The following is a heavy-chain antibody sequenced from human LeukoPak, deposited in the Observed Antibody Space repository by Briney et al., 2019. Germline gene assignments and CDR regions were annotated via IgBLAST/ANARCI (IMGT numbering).Heavy chain of an antibody. Sequence: GGSLRLSCAASGFTFSSYAMHWVRQAPGQGLEYVSAISSNGGSTYYANSVKGRFTISRDNSKNTLYLQMGSLRAEDMAVYYCARGNYYYGSGSYYNYYYMDVWGKGTTVTVSS. CDR1: GFTFSSYA. CDR3: ARGNYYYGSGSYYNYYYMDV. V-gene: IGHV3-64*01. J-gene: IGHJ6*03. CDR2: ISSNGGST. D-gene: IGHD3-10*01.